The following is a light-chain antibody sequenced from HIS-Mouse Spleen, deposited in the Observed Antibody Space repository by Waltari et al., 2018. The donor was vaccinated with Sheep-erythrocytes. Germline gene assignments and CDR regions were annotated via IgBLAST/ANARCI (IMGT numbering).Light chain of an antibody. V-gene: IGKV1D-8*02. CDR3: HQYHSFPFT. CDR2: AAS. CDR1: QAISSY. J-gene: IGKJ3*01. Sequence: AIWMTQSPSLLSAPTGDRVTISCRLSQAISSYLAWYQQKPGKAPELLIYAASTLQSGVPSRFSGSGSGTDFTLPISCLQSEDFATYYCHQYHSFPFTFGPGTKVDIK.